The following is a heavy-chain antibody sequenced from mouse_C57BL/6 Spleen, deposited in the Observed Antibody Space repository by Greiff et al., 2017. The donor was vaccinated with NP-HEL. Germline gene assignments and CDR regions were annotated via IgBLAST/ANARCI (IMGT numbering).Heavy chain of an antibody. J-gene: IGHJ4*01. CDR2: IYPRSGNT. CDR3: ARLELDYAMDY. Sequence: VKLQESGAELARPGASVKLSCKASGYTFTSYGISWVKQRTGQGLEWIGEIYPRSGNTYYNEKFKGKATLTADKSSSTAYMELRSLTSEDSAVYVCARLELDYAMDYWGQGTSVTVSS. V-gene: IGHV1-81*01. CDR1: GYTFTSYG.